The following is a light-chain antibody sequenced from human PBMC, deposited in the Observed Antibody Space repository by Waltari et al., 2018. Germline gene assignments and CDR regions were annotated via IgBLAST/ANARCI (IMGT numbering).Light chain of an antibody. V-gene: IGKV3-20*01. CDR1: QSVSRS. CDR3: QHYVRLPVT. Sequence: EIVLTQSPGTLSLSPGERATLSCRASQSVSRSLAWYQQKPGQAPRLLIYGASSRATGVPDRFSGSGSGTDFSLTISRLEPEDFAVYYCQHYVRLPVTFGQGP. CDR2: GAS. J-gene: IGKJ1*01.